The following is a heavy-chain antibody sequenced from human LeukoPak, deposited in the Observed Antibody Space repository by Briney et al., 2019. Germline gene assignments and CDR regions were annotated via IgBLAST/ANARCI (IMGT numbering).Heavy chain of an antibody. CDR1: GFTVSSNY. CDR2: IYSGGST. Sequence: PGGSLRLSCAASGFTVSSNYMSWVRQAPGKGLEWVSVIYSGGSTYYADSVKGRFTISRDNSKNTLYLQMNSLRAEDTAVYYCARGCITMVRGICSYYGMDVWGQGTTVTVSS. CDR3: ARGCITMVRGICSYYGMDV. V-gene: IGHV3-66*01. D-gene: IGHD3-10*01. J-gene: IGHJ6*02.